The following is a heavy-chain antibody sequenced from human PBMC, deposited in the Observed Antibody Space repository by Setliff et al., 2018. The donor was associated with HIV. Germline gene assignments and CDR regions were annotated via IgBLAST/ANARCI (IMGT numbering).Heavy chain of an antibody. J-gene: IGHJ3*02. CDR2: IYYSGNT. D-gene: IGHD3-22*01. CDR3: ARSLVPSGYYYGRHAFDI. V-gene: IGHV4-59*08. Sequence: SETLSLTCSVSGASIRGHYWGWIRQSPGKGPEWIGNIYYSGNTNYNPSFKSRVTISVDTSKNQFSLRVNSVTAADTAVYYCARSLVPSGYYYGRHAFDIWGQGTKVTVSS. CDR1: GASIRGHY.